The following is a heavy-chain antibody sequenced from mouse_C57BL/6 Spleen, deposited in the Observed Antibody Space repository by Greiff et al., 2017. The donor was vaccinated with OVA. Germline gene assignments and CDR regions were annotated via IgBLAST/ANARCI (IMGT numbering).Heavy chain of an antibody. Sequence: VQLQQPGPELVKPGASVKLSCKASGYTFPSYWMHWVKQRPGQGLEWIGNINPSNGGTNYNEKFKSKATLTVDKSSSTAYMQLSSLTSEDSSVYYCARDGDYIYFYSFGYWGQGTTLTVSS. CDR1: GYTFPSYW. D-gene: IGHD2-1*01. J-gene: IGHJ2*01. CDR2: INPSNGGT. V-gene: IGHV1-53*01. CDR3: ARDGDYIYFYSFGY.